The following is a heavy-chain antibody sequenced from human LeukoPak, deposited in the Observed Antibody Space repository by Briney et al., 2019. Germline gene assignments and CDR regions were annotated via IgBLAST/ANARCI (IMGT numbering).Heavy chain of an antibody. CDR2: INPKSGGT. CDR1: GYTFTDYY. J-gene: IGHJ4*02. CDR3: AKLWSYDILTDTYTEDH. Sequence: ASVKVSCRASGYTFTDYYMHWVRQAPGQGLEWMGWINPKSGGTNYAQKFQGRVTMTSDTSINIAYIEVSRLRSDDTAVYYCAKLWSYDILTDTYTEDHWGQGTLVSVSS. D-gene: IGHD3-9*01. V-gene: IGHV1-2*02.